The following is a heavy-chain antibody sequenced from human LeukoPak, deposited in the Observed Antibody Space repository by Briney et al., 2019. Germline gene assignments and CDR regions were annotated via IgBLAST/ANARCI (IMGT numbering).Heavy chain of an antibody. CDR3: ARGTESGSYRIDY. CDR1: GYTFATYA. V-gene: IGHV1-3*03. Sequence: ASVKVSCKASGYTFATYAMHWVRQAPGQRLEWMGWINAGNGNTKYSQDFQGRVTITRDTSASTAYMELSSLRSEDMAVYYCARGTESGSYRIDYWGQGTLVTVSS. J-gene: IGHJ4*02. D-gene: IGHD1-26*01. CDR2: INAGNGNT.